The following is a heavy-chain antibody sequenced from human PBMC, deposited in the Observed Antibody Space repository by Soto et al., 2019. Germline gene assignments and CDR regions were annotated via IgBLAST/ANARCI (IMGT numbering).Heavy chain of an antibody. J-gene: IGHJ2*01. D-gene: IGHD3-22*01. CDR1: GFTFSSYS. CDR2: ISSSSSYI. Sequence: GGSLRLSCAASGFTFSSYSMNWVRQAPGKGLEWVSSISSSSSYIYYADSVKGRFTISRDNAKNSLYLQMNSLRAEDTAVYYCARGGTGYHYQDWYFDLWGRGTLVTVSS. CDR3: ARGGTGYHYQDWYFDL. V-gene: IGHV3-21*01.